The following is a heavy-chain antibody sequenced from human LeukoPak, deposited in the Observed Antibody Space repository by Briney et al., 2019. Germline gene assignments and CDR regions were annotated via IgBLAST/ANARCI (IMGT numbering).Heavy chain of an antibody. CDR2: IYHSGST. V-gene: IGHV4-30-2*01. J-gene: IGHJ3*02. CDR1: GGSISSGGYS. CDR3: ARGQGYYDILTGYYNDAFDI. D-gene: IGHD3-9*01. Sequence: SQTLSLTCAVSGGSISSGGYSWSWIRQPPGKGLEWIGYIYHSGSTYYNPSLKSRVTISVDRSKNQFSLKLSSVTAADTAVYYWARGQGYYDILTGYYNDAFDIWGQGTMVTVSS.